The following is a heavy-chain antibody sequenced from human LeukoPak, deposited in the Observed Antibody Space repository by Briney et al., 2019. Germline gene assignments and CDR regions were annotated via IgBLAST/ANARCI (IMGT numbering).Heavy chain of an antibody. CDR1: GFTFNSYG. Sequence: PGGSLRLSCAASGFTFNSYGMHWVRRAPGKGLEWVAVISYDGSNKYYADSVKGRFTVSRDNSKNTLYLQMNSLRAEDTAVYYCAKDKGCGGDCYWYYFDYWGQGTLVTVSS. D-gene: IGHD2-21*02. CDR3: AKDKGCGGDCYWYYFDY. CDR2: ISYDGSNK. V-gene: IGHV3-30*18. J-gene: IGHJ4*02.